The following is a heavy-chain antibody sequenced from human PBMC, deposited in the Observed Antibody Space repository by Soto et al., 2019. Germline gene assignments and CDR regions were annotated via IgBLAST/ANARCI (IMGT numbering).Heavy chain of an antibody. CDR2: INHSGST. J-gene: IGHJ6*03. CDR3: ARGYSGYDSARDYSYYMDV. D-gene: IGHD5-12*01. V-gene: IGHV4-34*01. CDR1: GGSFSGYY. Sequence: SETLSLTCAVYGGSFSGYYWSWIRQPPGKGLEWIGEINHSGSTNYNPSLKSRVTISVDTSKNQFSLKLSSVTAADTAVYYCARGYSGYDSARDYSYYMDVWGKGTTVTVSS.